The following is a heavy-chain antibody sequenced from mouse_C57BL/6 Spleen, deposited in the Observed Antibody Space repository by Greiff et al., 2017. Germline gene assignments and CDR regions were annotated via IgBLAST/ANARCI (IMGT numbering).Heavy chain of an antibody. CDR2: ISYDGSN. V-gene: IGHV3-6*01. J-gene: IGHJ2*01. D-gene: IGHD2-3*01. Sequence: EVKLQESGPGLVKPSQSLSLTCSVTGYSITSGYYWNWIRQFPGNKLEWMGYISYDGSNNYNPSLKNRISITRDTSKNQFFLKLNSVTTEDTATYYCARVGDGYYRGNIYYFDYWGQGTTLTVSS. CDR1: GYSITSGYY. CDR3: ARVGDGYYRGNIYYFDY.